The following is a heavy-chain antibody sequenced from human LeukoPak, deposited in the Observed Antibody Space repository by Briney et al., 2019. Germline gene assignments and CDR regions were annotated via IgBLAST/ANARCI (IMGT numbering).Heavy chain of an antibody. D-gene: IGHD2-2*01. Sequence: SGPTLVKPTQTLTLTCTFSGFSLSTSGVGVGWIRQPPGKALEWLALIYWDDDKRYGPSLKSRLTITKDTSKNQVVLTMTNMDPVDTATYYCAHSPLGYCSSTSCTYYYYFDYWGQGTLVTVSS. CDR1: GFSLSTSGVG. J-gene: IGHJ4*02. CDR2: IYWDDDK. CDR3: AHSPLGYCSSTSCTYYYYFDY. V-gene: IGHV2-5*05.